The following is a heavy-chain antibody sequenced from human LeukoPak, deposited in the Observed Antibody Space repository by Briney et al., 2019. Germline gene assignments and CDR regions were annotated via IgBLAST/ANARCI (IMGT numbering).Heavy chain of an antibody. CDR2: IYYSGSP. D-gene: IGHD1-14*01. J-gene: IGHJ3*02. CDR1: GGSISSSSYY. V-gene: IGHV4-39*07. CDR3: ARGMGTLLGRAFDI. Sequence: SETLSLTCTVSGGSISSSSYYWGWIRQPPGNGLEWIGSIYYSGSPYYNPSLKSRVTISVDTSKNQFSLRLSSVTAADTAVYYCARGMGTLLGRAFDIWGQGTMVTVFS.